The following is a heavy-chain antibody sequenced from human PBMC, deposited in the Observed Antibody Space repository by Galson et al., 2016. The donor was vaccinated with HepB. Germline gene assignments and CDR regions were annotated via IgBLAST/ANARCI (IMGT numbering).Heavy chain of an antibody. Sequence: SETLSPTCAVYGRSSSLYYWSWIRHPPGKGLEWIGYIYPRGNINYHPALEGRLTLSVDTSKNQFALKLGSVAPAATAVFYCARVDSSDWHDAFDIWGQGTMVTVSS. CDR1: GRSSSLYY. V-gene: IGHV4-59*01. CDR2: IYPRGNI. J-gene: IGHJ3*02. CDR3: ARVDSSDWHDAFDI. D-gene: IGHD1-1*01.